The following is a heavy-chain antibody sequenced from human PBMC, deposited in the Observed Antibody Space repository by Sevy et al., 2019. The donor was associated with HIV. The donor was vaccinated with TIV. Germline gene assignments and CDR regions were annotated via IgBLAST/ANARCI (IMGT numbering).Heavy chain of an antibody. CDR1: GGSISSSSYY. CDR3: ARRLYLGSGRYSKGPNWFDP. V-gene: IGHV4-39*01. CDR2: IYYSGST. D-gene: IGHD3-10*01. Sequence: SETLSLTCTVSGGSISSSSYYWGWIRQPPGKGLEWIGSIYYSGSTYYNPSLKSRVTISVDTSNNQFSLKLSSVTAADTAVYYCARRLYLGSGRYSKGPNWFDPWGQGTLVTVSS. J-gene: IGHJ5*02.